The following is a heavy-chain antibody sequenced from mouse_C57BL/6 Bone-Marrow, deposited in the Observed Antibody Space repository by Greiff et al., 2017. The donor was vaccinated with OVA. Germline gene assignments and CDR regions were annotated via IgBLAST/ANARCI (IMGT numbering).Heavy chain of an antibody. Sequence: EVQRVESGGDLVKPGGSLKLSCAASGFTFSSYGMSWVRQTPDKRLAWVATISSGGSYTYYPDSVKGRFTISRDNAKNTLYLQMSSLKSEDTAMYCCARQGDGSPWFAYWGQGTLVTVSA. CDR3: ARQGDGSPWFAY. V-gene: IGHV5-6*01. J-gene: IGHJ3*01. D-gene: IGHD2-3*01. CDR1: GFTFSSYG. CDR2: ISSGGSYT.